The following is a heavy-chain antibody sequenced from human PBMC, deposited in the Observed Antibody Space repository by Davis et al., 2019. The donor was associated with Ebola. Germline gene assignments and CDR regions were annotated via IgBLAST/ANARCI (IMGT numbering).Heavy chain of an antibody. CDR2: IYYSGSS. CDR3: ARGGYYDGSGYYRGGNYFDF. J-gene: IGHJ4*02. V-gene: IGHV4-30-4*01. D-gene: IGHD3-22*01. Sequence: PSETLSLTCTVSGASISSGDSYWSWFRQPPGKGLEWIGNIYYSGSSSYTPSLRSRIIVSLNTSKNQFSLRLSSVTAADTAVYFCARGGYYDGSGYYRGGNYFDFWGQGTLVAVSS. CDR1: GASISSGDSY.